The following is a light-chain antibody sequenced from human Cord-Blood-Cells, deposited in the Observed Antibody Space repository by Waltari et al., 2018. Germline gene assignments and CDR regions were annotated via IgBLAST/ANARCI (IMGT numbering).Light chain of an antibody. CDR2: GKN. CDR1: SLRSYY. Sequence: SSELTQDPAVSVALGQTVRITCQGDSLRSYYASWYQQKPGQASVLVIYGKNNRPPGIPGRFTGSSSGNTASLTITGAQAEDEADYYCNSRDSSGNHNWVFGGGTKLTVL. CDR3: NSRDSSGNHNWV. J-gene: IGLJ3*02. V-gene: IGLV3-19*01.